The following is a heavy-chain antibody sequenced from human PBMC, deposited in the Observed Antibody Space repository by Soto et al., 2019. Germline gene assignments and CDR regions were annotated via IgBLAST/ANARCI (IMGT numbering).Heavy chain of an antibody. CDR2: IYHSGST. V-gene: IGHV4-30-2*01. Sequence: SETLSLTCAVSGGSISCGGYPWSWSRQPPGKGLEGIGDIYHSGSTYYNPSLKSRVTISVDTSKNQFSLKMSSVTAADTAVYYCARAAIIAVAGFDYWGQGTLVTVSS. J-gene: IGHJ4*02. D-gene: IGHD6-19*01. CDR3: ARAAIIAVAGFDY. CDR1: GGSISCGGYP.